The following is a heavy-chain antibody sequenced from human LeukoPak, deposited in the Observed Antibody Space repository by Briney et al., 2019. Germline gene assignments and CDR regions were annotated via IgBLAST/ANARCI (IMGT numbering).Heavy chain of an antibody. J-gene: IGHJ4*02. V-gene: IGHV1-69*06. Sequence: SVKVSCKASGGTFSSYAISWVRQAPGQGLEWMGGIIPIFGTANYAQKFQGRVTITADKSTSTAYMELSSLRSEDTAVYYCARVRYSSGWYRTFDYWGQGTLVTVSS. D-gene: IGHD6-19*01. CDR2: IIPIFGTA. CDR1: GGTFSSYA. CDR3: ARVRYSSGWYRTFDY.